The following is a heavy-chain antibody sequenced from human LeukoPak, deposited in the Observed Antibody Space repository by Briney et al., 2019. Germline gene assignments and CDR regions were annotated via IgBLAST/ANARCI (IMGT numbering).Heavy chain of an antibody. V-gene: IGHV3-7*01. CDR2: IKEDGSEK. Sequence: ETLSLTCTVSGGSISSYYWSWIRQPPGKGLEWVANIKEDGSEKYYGDSVKGRFTISRDNAKNSLYLQMNSLRAEDTAVYYCARDSSGYQWGQGTLVTVSS. J-gene: IGHJ4*02. CDR3: ARDSSGYQ. CDR1: GGSISSYY. D-gene: IGHD3-22*01.